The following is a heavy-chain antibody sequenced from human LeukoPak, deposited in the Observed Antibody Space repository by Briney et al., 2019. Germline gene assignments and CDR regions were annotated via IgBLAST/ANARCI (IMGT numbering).Heavy chain of an antibody. D-gene: IGHD3-9*01. V-gene: IGHV1-69*04. CDR1: GGTFSSYA. Sequence: SVKVSCKASGGTFSSYAISWVRQAPGQGLEWMGRIIPILGIANYAQKFQGRVTITADKSTSTAYMELSSLRSEDTAVYYCARWDILTGYLGYWGQGTLVTVSS. J-gene: IGHJ4*02. CDR2: IIPILGIA. CDR3: ARWDILTGYLGY.